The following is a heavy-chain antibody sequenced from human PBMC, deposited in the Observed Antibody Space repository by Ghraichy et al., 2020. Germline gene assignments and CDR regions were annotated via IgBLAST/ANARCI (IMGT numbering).Heavy chain of an antibody. Sequence: ASVKVSCKASGYTFTSYDINWVRQATGQGLEWMGWMNPNSGNTGYAQKFQGRVTMTRNTSISTAYMELSSLRSEDTAVYYCARASWADYYYYYGMDVWGQGTTVTVSS. CDR1: GYTFTSYD. V-gene: IGHV1-8*01. CDR2: MNPNSGNT. CDR3: ARASWADYYYYYGMDV. J-gene: IGHJ6*02.